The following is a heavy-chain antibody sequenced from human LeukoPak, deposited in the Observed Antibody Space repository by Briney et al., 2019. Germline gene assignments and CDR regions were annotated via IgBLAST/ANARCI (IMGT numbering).Heavy chain of an antibody. Sequence: GGSLRPSCAASGFTFSCYSMNWLRQAPGKGLEWVSSISSSSSYIYYADSVKGRFPLSRDNAKNSLYLQMNSLRAEDTAVYYCARGLIAARGWFDRWGQGTLVTVSS. J-gene: IGHJ5*02. V-gene: IGHV3-21*01. CDR1: GFTFSCYS. CDR3: ARGLIAARGWFDR. D-gene: IGHD6-13*01. CDR2: ISSSSSYI.